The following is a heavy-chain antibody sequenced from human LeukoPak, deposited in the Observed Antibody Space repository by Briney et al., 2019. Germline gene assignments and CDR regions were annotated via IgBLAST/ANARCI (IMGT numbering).Heavy chain of an antibody. CDR2: INHSGST. D-gene: IGHD2-15*01. CDR3: ARMVFISWYYYYYGMDV. Sequence: SETLSLTCAVYGGSFSGYYWSWIRQPPGMGLEWIGEINHSGSTNYNPSLKSRVTISVDTSKNQFSLKLSSVTAADTAVYYCARMVFISWYYYYYGMDVWGQGATVTVSS. V-gene: IGHV4-34*01. CDR1: GGSFSGYY. J-gene: IGHJ6*02.